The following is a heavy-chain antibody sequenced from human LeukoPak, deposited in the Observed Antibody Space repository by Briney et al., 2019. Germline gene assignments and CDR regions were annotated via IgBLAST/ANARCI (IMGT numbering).Heavy chain of an antibody. CDR3: ARDRERFLEWLSPPYYYYYYGMDV. Sequence: ASVKVSCKASGGTFSSYAISWVRQAPGQGLEWMGGIIPIFGTANYAQKFQGRVTITADESTSTAYMELSSLRSEDTAVYYCARDRERFLEWLSPPYYYYYYGMDVWSQGTTVTVSS. D-gene: IGHD3-3*01. CDR1: GGTFSSYA. CDR2: IIPIFGTA. J-gene: IGHJ6*02. V-gene: IGHV1-69*13.